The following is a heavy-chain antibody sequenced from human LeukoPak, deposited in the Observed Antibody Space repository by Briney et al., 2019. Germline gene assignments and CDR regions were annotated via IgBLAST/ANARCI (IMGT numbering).Heavy chain of an antibody. V-gene: IGHV3-21*01. CDR2: ISSSSSYI. CDR3: ARDVHGGAFDY. D-gene: IGHD4-23*01. CDR1: GFTFSSYS. J-gene: IGHJ4*02. Sequence: PGGSLRLSCAASGFTFSSYSMNWVRQAPGKGLEWVSSISSSSSYIYYADSVKGRFTISRDNAMNSLFLQMDSLRAEDTAVYYCARDVHGGAFDYWGQGTLVPVSS.